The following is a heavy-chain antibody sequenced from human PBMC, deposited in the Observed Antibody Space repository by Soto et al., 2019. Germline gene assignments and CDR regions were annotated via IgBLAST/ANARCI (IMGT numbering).Heavy chain of an antibody. CDR3: AKDMSGYYDY. CDR1: GITFSIYA. D-gene: IGHD3-3*01. J-gene: IGHJ4*02. Sequence: GGSLRLSCAASGITFSIYAMSWVRQAPGKGLEWVSAISGSGGSTYYADSVKGRFTISRDNSKNTLYLQMNSLRAEDTAVYYCAKDMSGYYDYWGQGTLVTVSS. CDR2: ISGSGGST. V-gene: IGHV3-23*01.